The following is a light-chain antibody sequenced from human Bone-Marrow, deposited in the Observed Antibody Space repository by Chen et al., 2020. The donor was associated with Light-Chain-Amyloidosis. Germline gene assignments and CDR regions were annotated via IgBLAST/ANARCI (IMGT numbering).Light chain of an antibody. CDR3: QVWDRSSDRPV. V-gene: IGLV3-21*02. J-gene: IGLJ3*02. Sequence: SYVLTQPSSVSVATVPTDTLACGGNNIVSTSVHWYQQTPGQFTLLVVYDDSDRPSGIPERLSGSNSGNTATLTISRVEAGDEADYYCQVWDRSSDRPVFGGGTKLTVL. CDR2: DDS. CDR1: NIVSTS.